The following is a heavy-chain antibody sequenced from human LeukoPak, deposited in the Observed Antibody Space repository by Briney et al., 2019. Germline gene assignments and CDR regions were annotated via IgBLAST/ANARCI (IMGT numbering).Heavy chain of an antibody. J-gene: IGHJ4*02. D-gene: IGHD6-19*01. Sequence: KPSETLSLTCTVSGXSLVSYYWTWIRQPPGKGLEWIGYIYYSGSTNYNPSLKSRVTISVDTSKNQFSLKLSSVTAADTAVYYCARIAVSSGWGYFDYWGQGTLVTASS. CDR3: ARIAVSSGWGYFDY. V-gene: IGHV4-59*01. CDR2: IYYSGST. CDR1: GXSLVSYY.